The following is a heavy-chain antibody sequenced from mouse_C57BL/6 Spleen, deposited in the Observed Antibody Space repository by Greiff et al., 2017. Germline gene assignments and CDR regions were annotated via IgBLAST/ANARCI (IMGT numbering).Heavy chain of an antibody. CDR3: ARGGYDPDY. Sequence: QVQLKESGPELVKPGASVKISCKASGYAFSSSWMNWVKQRPGKGLEWIGRIYPGDGDTNYNGKVKGKATLTADKSSSTAYMQLSSMTSEDSAVYFCARGGYDPDYWGQGTTLTVSS. J-gene: IGHJ2*01. CDR2: IYPGDGDT. CDR1: GYAFSSSW. D-gene: IGHD2-2*01. V-gene: IGHV1-82*01.